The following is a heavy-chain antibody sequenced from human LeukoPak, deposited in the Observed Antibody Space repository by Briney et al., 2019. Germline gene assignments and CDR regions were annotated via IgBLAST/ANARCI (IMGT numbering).Heavy chain of an antibody. J-gene: IGHJ4*02. CDR1: GFTFSSYG. V-gene: IGHV3-23*01. Sequence: GGSLRLSCAASGFTFSSYGMSWVRQAPGKGLEWVSAISGSGGSTYYADSVKGRFTISRDNSKNTLYLQMNSLRAEDTAVYYCAKARDILTGYYPLDYCGQGTLVTVSS. CDR3: AKARDILTGYYPLDY. D-gene: IGHD3-9*01. CDR2: ISGSGGST.